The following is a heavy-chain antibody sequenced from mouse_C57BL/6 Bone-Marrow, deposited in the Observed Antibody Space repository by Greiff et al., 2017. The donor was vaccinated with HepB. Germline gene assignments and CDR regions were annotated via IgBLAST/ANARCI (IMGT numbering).Heavy chain of an antibody. D-gene: IGHD2-14*01. CDR3: AREEYDGDYYARDY. Sequence: QVHVKQPGAELVKPGASVKMSCKASGYTFTSYWITWVKQRPGQGLEWIGDIYPGSGSTNYNEKFKSKATLTVDTSSSTAYMQLSSRTYEDSAVYYWAREEYDGDYYARDYWGQGTAVTVSS. CDR1: GYTFTSYW. CDR2: IYPGSGST. V-gene: IGHV1-55*01. J-gene: IGHJ4*01.